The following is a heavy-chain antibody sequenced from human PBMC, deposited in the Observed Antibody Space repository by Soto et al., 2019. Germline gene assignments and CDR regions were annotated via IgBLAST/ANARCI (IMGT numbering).Heavy chain of an antibody. J-gene: IGHJ6*02. D-gene: IGHD4-17*01. CDR2: IDPSDSYT. V-gene: IGHV5-10-1*01. CDR3: AAVTTRPGYYYYGMDV. Sequence: GESLKISCKGSGYSFTSYWISWVRQMPGKGLEWMGRIDPSDSYTNYSPSFQDHVTISADKSISTAYLQWSSLKASDTAMYYCAAVTTRPGYYYYGMDVWGQGTTVTVSS. CDR1: GYSFTSYW.